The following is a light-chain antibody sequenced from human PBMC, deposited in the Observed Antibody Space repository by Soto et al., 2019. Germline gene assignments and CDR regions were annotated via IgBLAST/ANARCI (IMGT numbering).Light chain of an antibody. CDR2: DAS. CDR3: QHRSTWPRT. V-gene: IGKV3-11*01. J-gene: IGKJ4*01. Sequence: EIVWTQSPGTLSLSPGARATLYCRASPSVTSSLVWYQQKTGQAPRLVIYDASNRATGIPARFSGIVSGTDFTLTISNLQPEDCAVYYGQHRSTWPRTFGGWTKVDIK. CDR1: PSVTSS.